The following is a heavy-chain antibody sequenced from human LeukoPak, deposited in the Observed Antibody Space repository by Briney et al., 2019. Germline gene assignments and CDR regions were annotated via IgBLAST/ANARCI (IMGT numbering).Heavy chain of an antibody. CDR1: GFTFSYYG. CDR2: ISYDGYNE. Sequence: GGSLRLSCAVSGFTFSYYGMHWVRQAPGKGLEWVAVISYDGYNEYYADSVKGRFIISRDNSKNTLYLQMNSLRAEDTAVYYCAKDRTPHQYDFWSGSYWGQGTLVTVSS. V-gene: IGHV3-30*18. D-gene: IGHD3-3*01. CDR3: AKDRTPHQYDFWSGSY. J-gene: IGHJ4*02.